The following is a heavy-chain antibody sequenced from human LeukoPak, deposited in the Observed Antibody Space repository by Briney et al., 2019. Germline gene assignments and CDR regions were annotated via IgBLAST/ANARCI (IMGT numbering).Heavy chain of an antibody. CDR3: APPAVAGTIH. CDR1: GFTFSSYS. V-gene: IGHV3-21*01. D-gene: IGHD6-19*01. Sequence: GGSLRLSCAASGFTFSSYSMNWVRQAPGKGLEWVSSISSSSNYIYYADSVKGRFTISRDNAKNSLYLQMNSLRAEDTAAYYCAPPAVAGTIHWGQGTLVTVSS. J-gene: IGHJ4*02. CDR2: ISSSSNYI.